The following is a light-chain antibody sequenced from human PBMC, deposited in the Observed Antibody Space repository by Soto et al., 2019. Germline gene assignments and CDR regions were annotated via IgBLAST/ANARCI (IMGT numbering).Light chain of an antibody. CDR2: EVS. CDR3: SSYTSSSTRV. J-gene: IGLJ1*01. V-gene: IGLV2-14*01. Sequence: QSVRTEPTALPGSPLQLMTISSTATSSDVGGYNYVSWYQQHPGKGPKLMIYEVSNRPSGVSNRFSGSKSGNTASLTISGLQAEDEADYYCSSYTSSSTRVFGTGTKVTVL. CDR1: SSDVGGYNY.